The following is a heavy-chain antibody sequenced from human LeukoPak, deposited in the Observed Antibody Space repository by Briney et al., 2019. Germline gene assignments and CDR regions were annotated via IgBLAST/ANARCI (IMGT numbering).Heavy chain of an antibody. CDR1: GGSFSGYY. J-gene: IGHJ6*03. CDR2: INHSGST. CDR3: AGRPGGGSYYGYYYYMDV. D-gene: IGHD1-26*01. Sequence: SETLSLTCAVYGGSFSGYYWSWIRQPPGKGLEWIGEINHSGSTNYNPSLKSRVTISVDTSKNQFSLKLSSVTAADTAVYYCAGRPGGGSYYGYYYYMDVWGEGTTVTVYS. V-gene: IGHV4-34*01.